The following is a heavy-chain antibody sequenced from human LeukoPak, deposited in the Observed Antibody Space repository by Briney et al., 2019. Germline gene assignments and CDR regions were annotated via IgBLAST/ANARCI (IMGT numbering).Heavy chain of an antibody. V-gene: IGHV3-7*01. J-gene: IGHJ1*01. CDR3: ARDDLWFGELSAEYFHH. CDR1: GFTFRTYW. D-gene: IGHD3-10*01. Sequence: GGSLRLSCAASGFTFRTYWMSWVRQAPGKGLEWVANIKQNGSEKDYVDSVKGRFTISRDNAKNSLFLQMNSLRADDTAVYYCARDDLWFGELSAEYFHHWGQGTLVTVSS. CDR2: IKQNGSEK.